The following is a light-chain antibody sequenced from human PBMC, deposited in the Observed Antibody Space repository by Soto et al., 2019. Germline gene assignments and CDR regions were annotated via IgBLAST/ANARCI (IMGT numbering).Light chain of an antibody. Sequence: IVRMQCPATASVEPRARSSLSCRASQSVSRGLAWYQQKPGQAPRLLIYGASARATGIQARFSGSGSGTEFTLTISCLQSEDFAVYYCQQYNNGKSITFGQGTRLEIK. V-gene: IGKV3-15*01. J-gene: IGKJ5*01. CDR1: QSVSRG. CDR3: QQYNNGKSIT. CDR2: GAS.